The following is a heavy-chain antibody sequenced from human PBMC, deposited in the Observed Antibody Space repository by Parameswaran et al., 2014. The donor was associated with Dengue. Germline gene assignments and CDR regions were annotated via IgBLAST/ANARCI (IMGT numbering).Heavy chain of an antibody. D-gene: IGHD5-24*01. J-gene: IGHJ2*01. Sequence: VRQAPGKGLEWVANIKEDGSEEYYVDSVKGRFIISRDNAKNSLYLQMNSLRAEDTAVYYCARNYDLWGRGALVTVSS. CDR3: ARNYDL. V-gene: IGHV3-7*03. CDR2: IKEDGSEE.